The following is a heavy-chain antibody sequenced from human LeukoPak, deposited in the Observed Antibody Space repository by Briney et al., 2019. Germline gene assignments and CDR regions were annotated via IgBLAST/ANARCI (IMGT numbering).Heavy chain of an antibody. V-gene: IGHV1-2*02. Sequence: ASVKVSCKASAYTFTGYYMHWVRQAPGQGLEWMGWINPNSGGTNYAQKFQGRVTMTRDTSISTAYMELSRLRSDDTAVYYCARGPITILSNWFDPWGQGTLVTVSS. CDR2: INPNSGGT. J-gene: IGHJ5*02. D-gene: IGHD3-9*01. CDR1: AYTFTGYY. CDR3: ARGPITILSNWFDP.